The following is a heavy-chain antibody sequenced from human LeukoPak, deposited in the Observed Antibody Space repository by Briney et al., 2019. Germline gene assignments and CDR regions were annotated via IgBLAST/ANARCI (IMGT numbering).Heavy chain of an antibody. CDR2: INPSDGKT. Sequence: ASVKVSCKASGYTFTNYYMHWVRQAPGQGLEWMGIINPSDGKTSYAQKFQGRVTMTRDTSTSTVYMELSSLRSEDTAVYYCAGNVEYYYDSSGYPHDAFDIWGQGTMVTVSS. CDR3: AGNVEYYYDSSGYPHDAFDI. V-gene: IGHV1-46*01. D-gene: IGHD3-22*01. CDR1: GYTFTNYY. J-gene: IGHJ3*02.